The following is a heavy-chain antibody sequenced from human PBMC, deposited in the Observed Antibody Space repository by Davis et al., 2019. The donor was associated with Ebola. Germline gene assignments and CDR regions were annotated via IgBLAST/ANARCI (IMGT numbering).Heavy chain of an antibody. V-gene: IGHV3-7*01. CDR3: ARGSYDFWSGYYPNWFDP. Sequence: GESLKISCAASGFTFSSYWMSWVRQAPGKGLEWVANIKQDGSEKYYVDSVKGRFTISRDNAKNSLYLQMNSLRAEGTAVYYCARGSYDFWSGYYPNWFDPWGQGTLVTVSS. J-gene: IGHJ5*02. CDR2: IKQDGSEK. CDR1: GFTFSSYW. D-gene: IGHD3-3*01.